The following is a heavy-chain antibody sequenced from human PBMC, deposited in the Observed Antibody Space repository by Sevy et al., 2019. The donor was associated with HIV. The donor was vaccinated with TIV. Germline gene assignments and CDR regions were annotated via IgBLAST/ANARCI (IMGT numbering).Heavy chain of an antibody. J-gene: IGHJ4*02. CDR2: MSGSGGDT. D-gene: IGHD3-3*01. CDR1: GFTFRTYA. V-gene: IGHV3-23*01. CDR3: AKDRVAGTYYTGDFDY. Sequence: GGSLRLSCAASGFTFRTYAMTWVRQAPGKGLEWVSGMSGSGGDTYYADSVKGRLTISRDNSNNTLYRQMNSLRADDTAMYYCAKDRVAGTYYTGDFDYCGQGTLVTVSS.